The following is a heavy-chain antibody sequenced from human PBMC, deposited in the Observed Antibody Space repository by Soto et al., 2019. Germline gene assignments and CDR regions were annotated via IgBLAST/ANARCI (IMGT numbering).Heavy chain of an antibody. CDR2: INWDNNE. CDR1: GFSLSTLGTC. J-gene: IGHJ4*02. CDR3: ARIPHYSDSYYMDY. V-gene: IGHV2-70*01. Sequence: GPTLVNPTQTLTLTCTFSGFSLSTLGTCVTWIRQPPGKALEWLALINWDNNEYYNPSLKTRLTISRDTSKNQVVLTMTNVDPVDTATYYCARIPHYSDSYYMDYWGQGTLVTVSS. D-gene: IGHD2-21*01.